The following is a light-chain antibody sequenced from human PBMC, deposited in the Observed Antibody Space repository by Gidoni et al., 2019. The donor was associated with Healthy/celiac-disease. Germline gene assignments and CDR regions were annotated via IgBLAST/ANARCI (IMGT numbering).Light chain of an antibody. V-gene: IGLV2-14*03. J-gene: IGLJ1*01. Sequence: QSALTQPASVSGSPGQSITISCTGPSSDVGGYNYVSWYQHPPGKAPKLMTYDVSNRPSGVSNRFAGSKSGNTASLTISGLQAEDEADYYCSSDTSSSSYVFGTGTKVTVL. CDR1: SSDVGGYNY. CDR2: DVS. CDR3: SSDTSSSSYV.